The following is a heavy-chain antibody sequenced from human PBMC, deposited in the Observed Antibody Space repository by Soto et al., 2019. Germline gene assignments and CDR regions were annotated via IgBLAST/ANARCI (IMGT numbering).Heavy chain of an antibody. V-gene: IGHV1-46*01. J-gene: IGHJ4*02. CDR1: GYTFMNYH. D-gene: IGHD6-13*01. CDR2: INPICGTT. CDR3: ARAASALL. Sequence: ASVKVSCKASGYTFMNYHMHWVRQAPVRGLEWLGKINPICGTTTYAQKFQGRVTMTRDTSTRTVYMELSSLRSEDTAVYYCARAASALLWGRGAHVAVSS.